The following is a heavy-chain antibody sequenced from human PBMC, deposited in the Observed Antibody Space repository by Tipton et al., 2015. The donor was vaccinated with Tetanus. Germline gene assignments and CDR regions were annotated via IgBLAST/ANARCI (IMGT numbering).Heavy chain of an antibody. V-gene: IGHV4-4*07. Sequence: TLSLTCTVSGGSLNTFYWNWIRQPAGKGLEWIGRVYSSGSTNYNPSLKSRVTMSIDGSKTQISLELTSVTAADTAVYYCARDFRERSGTYYSYYYTMDVWGQGTTVTVSS. D-gene: IGHD1-26*01. CDR2: VYSSGST. J-gene: IGHJ6*02. CDR3: ARDFRERSGTYYSYYYTMDV. CDR1: GGSLNTFY.